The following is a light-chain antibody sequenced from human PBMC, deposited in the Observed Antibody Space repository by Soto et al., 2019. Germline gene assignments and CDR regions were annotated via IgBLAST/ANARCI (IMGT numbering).Light chain of an antibody. CDR2: AAS. V-gene: IGKV1-8*01. J-gene: IGKJ1*01. CDR1: QGISSY. CDR3: QQYYSYPTWT. Sequence: AIRMTQSPSSFSASTGDRVTITCRASQGISSYLAWYQQKPGKAPKLLIYAASTLQSGVPSRFSGSGSGTDFTLTISCLQSEDFATYYCQQYYSYPTWTLGQGTKV.